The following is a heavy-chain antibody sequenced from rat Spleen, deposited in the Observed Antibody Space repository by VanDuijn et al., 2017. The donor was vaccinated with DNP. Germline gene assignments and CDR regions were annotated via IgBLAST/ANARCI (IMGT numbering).Heavy chain of an antibody. Sequence: EVQLQESGPGLVKPSQSLSLICSVTGYSITSNYWGWIRKFPGNKMEWIGHISYSGSTSHNPSLKSRISITRDTSKNQFFLQLHSVTTEDTATYYCARWGYGYFDFWGPGTMITVSS. CDR2: ISYSGST. D-gene: IGHD1-7*01. J-gene: IGHJ1*01. CDR3: ARWGYGYFDF. CDR1: GYSITSNY. V-gene: IGHV3-1*01.